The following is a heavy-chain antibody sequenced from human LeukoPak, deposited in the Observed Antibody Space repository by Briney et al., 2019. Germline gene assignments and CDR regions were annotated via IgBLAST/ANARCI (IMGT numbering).Heavy chain of an antibody. CDR2: ISSSSSTI. Sequence: GGSLRLSCAASGFTFSSYSMNWVRQAPGKGLEWVSYISSSSSTIYYADSVKGRFTISRDNAKNSLYLQMNSLRDEDTAVYYCARADDSSGYYLYYFDYWGQGTLVTVSS. CDR3: ARADDSSGYYLYYFDY. J-gene: IGHJ4*02. D-gene: IGHD3-22*01. V-gene: IGHV3-48*02. CDR1: GFTFSSYS.